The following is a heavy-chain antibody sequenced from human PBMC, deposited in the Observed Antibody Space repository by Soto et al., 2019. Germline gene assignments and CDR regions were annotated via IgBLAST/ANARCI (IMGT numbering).Heavy chain of an antibody. J-gene: IGHJ4*02. Sequence: ASVQVSCKASGGTFSSYAISWVRQAPGQGLEWMGGIIPIFGTANYAQKFQGRVTITADESTSTAYMELSSLRSEDTAVYYCAGGVATITRFDYWGQGTLVTVSS. CDR1: GGTFSSYA. CDR2: IIPIFGTA. CDR3: AGGVATITRFDY. V-gene: IGHV1-69*13. D-gene: IGHD5-12*01.